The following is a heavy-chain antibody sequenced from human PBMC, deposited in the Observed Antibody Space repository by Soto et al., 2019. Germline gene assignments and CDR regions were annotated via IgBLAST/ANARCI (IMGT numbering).Heavy chain of an antibody. CDR1: GFTFSSYA. J-gene: IGHJ4*01. CDR3: AKDRGASGWPHDY. Sequence: LRLSCAASGFTFSSYAMSWVRQAPGKGLEWVSAISGSGGSTYYADSVKGRFTISRDNSKNTLYLQMNSLRAEDTAVYYCAKDRGASGWPHDYWGQGTLVTVSS. D-gene: IGHD6-19*01. V-gene: IGHV3-23*01. CDR2: ISGSGGST.